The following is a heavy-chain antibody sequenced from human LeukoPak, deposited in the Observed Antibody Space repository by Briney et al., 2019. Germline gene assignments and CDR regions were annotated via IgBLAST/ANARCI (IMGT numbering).Heavy chain of an antibody. V-gene: IGHV3-23*01. D-gene: IGHD3-10*01. CDR1: GFTFSSYA. J-gene: IGHJ5*02. CDR3: AKDFSLGSHNWFDP. CDR2: ISSTGGNT. Sequence: PGRSLRLSCAASGFTFSSYAMSWVRQAPGKGLEWVSAISSTGGNTYYADSVKGRFTISRDNSKNTLYLQMSSLRADDTAVYYCAKDFSLGSHNWFDPWGQGTLVTVSS.